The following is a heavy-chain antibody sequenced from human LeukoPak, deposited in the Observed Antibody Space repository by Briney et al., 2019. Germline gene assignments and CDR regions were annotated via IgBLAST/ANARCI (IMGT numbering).Heavy chain of an antibody. CDR1: GGSISSYY. J-gene: IGHJ6*02. CDR3: ARGVFPRRYYGMDV. D-gene: IGHD2-21*01. CDR2: IYYSGST. Sequence: SETLSLTCTVSGGSISSYYWSWIRQPPGKGLEWIGYIYYSGSTNYNPSLKSRVTISVDTSKDQFSLKLSSVTAADTAVYYCARGVFPRRYYGMDVWGQGTTVTVSS. V-gene: IGHV4-59*12.